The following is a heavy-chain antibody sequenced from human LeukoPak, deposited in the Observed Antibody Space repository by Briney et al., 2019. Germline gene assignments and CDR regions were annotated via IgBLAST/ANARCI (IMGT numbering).Heavy chain of an antibody. CDR1: GFTFSSYS. D-gene: IGHD2-21*01. V-gene: IGHV3-21*04. J-gene: IGHJ2*01. CDR2: IGSRSTYT. CDR3: AKDRWSGRVVVNQGSYWYFDL. Sequence: GGSLRLSCAASGFTFSSYSMNWVRQAPGKGLEWVSSIGSRSTYTYSADSVKGRFTISRDNSKNTLYLQMNSLRAEDTAVYYCAKDRWSGRVVVNQGSYWYFDLWGRGTLVTVSS.